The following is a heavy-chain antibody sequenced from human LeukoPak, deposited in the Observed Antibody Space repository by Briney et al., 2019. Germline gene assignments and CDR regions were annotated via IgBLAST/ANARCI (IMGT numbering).Heavy chain of an antibody. V-gene: IGHV3-21*01. CDR1: GFTFSTYV. CDR3: ATDTIGRHYDY. CDR2: IGPTGTDR. Sequence: GGSLRLSCAASGFTFSTYVMTWVRQAPGKGLEWVSSIGPTGTDRYYADSVRGRFTISRDNAKNSMYLQMDSLRDEDTAVYYCATDTIGRHYDYWGQGTLLTVSS. J-gene: IGHJ4*02.